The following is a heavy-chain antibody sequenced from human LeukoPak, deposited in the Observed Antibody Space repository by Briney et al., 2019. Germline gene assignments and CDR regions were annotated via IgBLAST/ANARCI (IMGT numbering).Heavy chain of an antibody. Sequence: KPGGSLRLSCAASGFTFSSYGMSWVRQAPGKGLEWVSSISSSGGNTYYADSVKGRFTISRDNAKNSLYLEMNSLRAEDTAVYYCMRWSHDSGYYYMDVWGKGTTVTVSS. J-gene: IGHJ6*03. V-gene: IGHV3-21*01. CDR2: ISSSGGNT. CDR1: GFTFSSYG. D-gene: IGHD3-3*01. CDR3: MRWSHDSGYYYMDV.